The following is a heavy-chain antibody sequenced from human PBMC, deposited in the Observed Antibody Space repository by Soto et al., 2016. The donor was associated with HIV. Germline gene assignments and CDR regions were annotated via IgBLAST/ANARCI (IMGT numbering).Heavy chain of an antibody. CDR3: ARGMITFGGVIAFDY. CDR1: GGTFNNYG. CDR2: IIPVLSTT. V-gene: IGHV1-69*14. J-gene: IGHJ4*02. Sequence: QVQLVQSGAELKKPGSSVKVSCTASGGTFNNYGLNWVRQAPGQGPEWMGGIIPVLSTTHFAQKFQGRLTITADKFTTTVFMELNSLTSEDTAIYYCARGMITFGGVIAFDYWGQGTLVTVSS. D-gene: IGHD3-16*02.